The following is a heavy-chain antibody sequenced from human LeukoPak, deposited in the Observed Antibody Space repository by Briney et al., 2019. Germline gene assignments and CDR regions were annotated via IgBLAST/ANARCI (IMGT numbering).Heavy chain of an antibody. CDR2: INPNSGGT. CDR3: ASGIAAAGMGYYYMDV. J-gene: IGHJ6*03. V-gene: IGHV1-2*06. CDR1: GYTFTGYY. Sequence: GASVKVSCKASGYTFTGYYMHWVRQAPGQGLEWMGRINPNSGGTNYAQKFQGRVTMTRDTSISTVYMELSRLRSDDTAVYYCASGIAAAGMGYYYMDVWGKGTTVTVSS. D-gene: IGHD6-13*01.